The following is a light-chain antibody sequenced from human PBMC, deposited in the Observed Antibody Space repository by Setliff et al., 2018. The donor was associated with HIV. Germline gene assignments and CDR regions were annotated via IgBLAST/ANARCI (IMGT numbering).Light chain of an antibody. CDR3: SSYTSSSLYV. CDR2: RNN. CDR1: SSNIGSNY. V-gene: IGLV1-47*01. J-gene: IGLJ1*01. Sequence: QSVLTQPPSASGTPGQRVTISCSGSSSNIGSNYVYWYQQLPGTAPKILIYRNNQRPSGVPDRCSGSKSGNTASLTISGLQAEDEADYYCSSYTSSSLYVFGTGTKVTVL.